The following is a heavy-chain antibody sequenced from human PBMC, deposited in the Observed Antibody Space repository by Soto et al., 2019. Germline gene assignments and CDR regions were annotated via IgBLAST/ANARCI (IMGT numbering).Heavy chain of an antibody. J-gene: IGHJ4*02. CDR3: AREAMIDGPPDY. V-gene: IGHV3-33*01. Sequence: GESLKISCAASGFTFSSYGMHWVRQAPGKGLEWVAVIWYDGSNKYYADSVKGRFTISRDNSKNTLYLQMNSLRAEDTAVYYCAREAMIDGPPDYWGQGTLVTVSS. CDR2: IWYDGSNK. CDR1: GFTFSSYG. D-gene: IGHD3-22*01.